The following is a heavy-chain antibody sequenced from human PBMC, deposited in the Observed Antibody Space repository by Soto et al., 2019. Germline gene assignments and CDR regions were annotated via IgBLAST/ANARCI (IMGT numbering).Heavy chain of an antibody. CDR2: IWYDGSNK. CDR3: VRAYQRITMVRGFNWLDR. V-gene: IGHV3-33*01. Sequence: PWGSLRLSCAASGFTFSSYGMHWVRQAPGKGLEWVAVIWYDGSNKYYADSVKGRFTISRDNSKNTVYLQMNSLRAEDTAVYYCVRAYQRITMVRGFNWLDRWGQGTLVTVSS. J-gene: IGHJ5*02. D-gene: IGHD3-10*01. CDR1: GFTFSSYG.